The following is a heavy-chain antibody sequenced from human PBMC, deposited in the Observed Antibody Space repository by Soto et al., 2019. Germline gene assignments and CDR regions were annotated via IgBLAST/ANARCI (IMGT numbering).Heavy chain of an antibody. Sequence: SVKVSCKASGGTFSSYAISWVRQAPGQGLEWMGGIIPIFGTANYAQKFQGRVTITADESTSTAYMELSSLRSEDTAVYYCARDLTYGGKGYYYYYGMDVWGQGTTVTVSS. J-gene: IGHJ6*02. CDR2: IIPIFGTA. CDR1: GGTFSSYA. D-gene: IGHD2-15*01. V-gene: IGHV1-69*13. CDR3: ARDLTYGGKGYYYYYGMDV.